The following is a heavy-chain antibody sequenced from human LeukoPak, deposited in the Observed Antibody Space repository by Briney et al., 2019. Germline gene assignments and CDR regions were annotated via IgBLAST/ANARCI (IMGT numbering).Heavy chain of an antibody. D-gene: IGHD2-2*01. J-gene: IGHJ4*02. Sequence: SVKVSCKASGGTFSSYTISWVRQAPGQGLEWMGRIIPILGIANYAQKFQGRVTITADKSTSTAYMELSSLRSEDTAVYYSASSSDCSSTSCRDYWGQGTLVTVSS. CDR1: GGTFSSYT. V-gene: IGHV1-69*02. CDR2: IIPILGIA. CDR3: ASSSDCSSTSCRDY.